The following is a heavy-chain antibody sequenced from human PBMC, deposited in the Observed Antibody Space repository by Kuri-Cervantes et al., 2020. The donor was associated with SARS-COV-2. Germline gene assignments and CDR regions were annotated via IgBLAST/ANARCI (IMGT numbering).Heavy chain of an antibody. CDR1: GGSISSSSYY. CDR2: INHSGST. CDR3: ASADDFWSGRNWFDP. J-gene: IGHJ5*02. V-gene: IGHV4-39*07. Sequence: SETLSLTCTVSGGSISSSSYYWSWIRQPPGKGLEWIGEINHSGSTNYNPSLKSRVTISVDTSKNQFSLKLSSVTAADTAVYYCASADDFWSGRNWFDPWGQGTLVTVSS. D-gene: IGHD3-3*01.